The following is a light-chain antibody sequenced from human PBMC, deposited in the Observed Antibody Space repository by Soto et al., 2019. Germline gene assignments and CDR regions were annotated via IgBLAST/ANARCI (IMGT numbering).Light chain of an antibody. V-gene: IGKV3-11*01. CDR1: QSVSSY. CDR2: DAS. J-gene: IGKJ3*01. Sequence: EIVLTQSPATLSLSPGERATLSCRASQSVSSYLAWYQQKPGQAPRLLIYDASNRATGIPARFSGSGSGTDFTLTISSLEPEDFAVYYCQQRSNWPRGAIAFGPGTKVDIK. CDR3: QQRSNWPRGAIA.